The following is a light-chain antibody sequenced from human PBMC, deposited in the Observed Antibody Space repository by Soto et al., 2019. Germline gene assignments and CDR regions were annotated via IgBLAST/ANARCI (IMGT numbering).Light chain of an antibody. CDR1: QSIDTR. J-gene: IGKJ2*01. CDR2: DAS. Sequence: DIPMTQSPSTLSASVGDRVTITCRASQSIDTRLAWYQQRPGKAPNFLIYDASSLQSGVPSRFSGSGSGTEFSLTISSLKHDDFATYYCQQYNSYNTFGQGTKLEIK. CDR3: QQYNSYNT. V-gene: IGKV1-5*01.